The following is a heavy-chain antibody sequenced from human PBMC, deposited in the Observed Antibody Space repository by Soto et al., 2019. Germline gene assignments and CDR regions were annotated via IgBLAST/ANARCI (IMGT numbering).Heavy chain of an antibody. Sequence: ASVKVSCKASGYTFTSYYMHWVRQAPGQGLEWMGIINPSGGSTSYAQKFQGRVTMTRDTSTSTVCMELSSLRSEDTAVYYCARDKDYYDSSGYYFDYWGQGTLVTVSS. CDR2: INPSGGST. V-gene: IGHV1-46*01. D-gene: IGHD3-22*01. J-gene: IGHJ4*02. CDR3: ARDKDYYDSSGYYFDY. CDR1: GYTFTSYY.